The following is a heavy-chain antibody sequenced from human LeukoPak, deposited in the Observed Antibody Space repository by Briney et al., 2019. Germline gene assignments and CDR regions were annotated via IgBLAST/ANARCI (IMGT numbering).Heavy chain of an antibody. D-gene: IGHD3-9*01. Sequence: ASVKVSCKASGGTFSSYAISWVRQAPGQGLEWMGWISAYNGNTNYAQKLQGRVTMTTDTSTSTAYMELRSLRSDDTAVYYCARDAVGYYDILTGLYDYWGQGTLVTVSS. J-gene: IGHJ4*02. V-gene: IGHV1-18*01. CDR1: GGTFSSYA. CDR3: ARDAVGYYDILTGLYDY. CDR2: ISAYNGNT.